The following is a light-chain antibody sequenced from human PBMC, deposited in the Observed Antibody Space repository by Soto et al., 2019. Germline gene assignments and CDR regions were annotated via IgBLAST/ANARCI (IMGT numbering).Light chain of an antibody. J-gene: IGLJ1*01. Sequence: QSVLTQPPSASGTPGQRVTISCSGSTPNIGTHYVSWYQHLPGSAPKLLIHSNDQRPSGVPDRISASRSGTSASLAISGLRSEDEAEYYCAAWDDTLSGYVFGGGTKVTVL. CDR3: AAWDDTLSGYV. CDR2: SND. V-gene: IGLV1-47*01. CDR1: TPNIGTHY.